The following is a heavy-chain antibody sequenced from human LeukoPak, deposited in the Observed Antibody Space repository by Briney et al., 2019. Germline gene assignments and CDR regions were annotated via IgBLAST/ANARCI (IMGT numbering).Heavy chain of an antibody. Sequence: VSLRLYCSASGFTFSSYGMSWIRQPPGKGLEWIGEINHSGSTNYNPSLKSRVTISVDTSKNQFSLKLNSVTAADTAVYYCARHYGPWGQGTLVTVSS. CDR3: ARHYGP. D-gene: IGHD3-16*01. CDR1: GFTFSSYG. V-gene: IGHV4-34*01. J-gene: IGHJ5*02. CDR2: INHSGST.